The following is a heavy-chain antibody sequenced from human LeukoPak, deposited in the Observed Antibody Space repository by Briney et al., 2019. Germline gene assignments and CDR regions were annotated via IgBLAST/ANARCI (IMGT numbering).Heavy chain of an antibody. CDR1: GFTFSSYA. V-gene: IGHV3-23*01. CDR2: ISGSGGST. CDR3: ARDFFTMVRGAQSRGAFDI. J-gene: IGHJ3*02. Sequence: GGSLRLSCAASGFTFSSYAMSWVRQAPGKGLEWVSAISGSGGSTYYADSVKGRFTISRDNSKNTLYLQMNSLRAEDTAVYYCARDFFTMVRGAQSRGAFDIWGQGTMVTVSS. D-gene: IGHD3-10*01.